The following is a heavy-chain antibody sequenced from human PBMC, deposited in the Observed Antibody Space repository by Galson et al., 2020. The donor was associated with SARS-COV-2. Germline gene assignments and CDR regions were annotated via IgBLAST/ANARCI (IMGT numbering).Heavy chain of an antibody. CDR2: INPSGGNT. CDR1: GNTFTSYY. V-gene: IGHV1-46*01. D-gene: IGHD3-10*01. CDR3: ARGHSSAWFGELDS. Sequence: ASVKVSCKESGNTFTSYYIHWVRQAPGQGLEWMGIINPSGGNTIYAQKFQGRVTMTRDMSTVTVYIELNRLRSEDTAVYYCARGHSSAWFGELDSWGQGTQVTVSS. J-gene: IGHJ4*02.